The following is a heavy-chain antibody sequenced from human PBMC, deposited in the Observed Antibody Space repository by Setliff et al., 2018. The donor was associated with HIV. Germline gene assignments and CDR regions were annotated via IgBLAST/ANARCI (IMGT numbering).Heavy chain of an antibody. D-gene: IGHD3-22*01. CDR3: ARGMDYYDTSGYYQYYFDY. V-gene: IGHV1-2*04. CDR1: GYSFTNHY. Sequence: VKVSCKPSGYSFTNHYMHWVRQAPGQGLEWMGVINPTGGSTNYAQKFQGWITMTRDTSISTAYMELSRLRSDDTAVYYCARGMDYYDTSGYYQYYFDYWGQGTLVTSPQ. CDR2: INPTGGST. J-gene: IGHJ4*02.